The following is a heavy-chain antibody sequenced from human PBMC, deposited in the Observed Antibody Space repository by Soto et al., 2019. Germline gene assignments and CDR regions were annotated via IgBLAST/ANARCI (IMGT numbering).Heavy chain of an antibody. Sequence: QVQLVQSGAEVKKPGASVKVSCKASGYTFTTYGISWVRQAPGQGLEWMGRISTYNGNTKYAQKLQGRVTMTTDTSTSTAYMELRSLRSDDTAMYYCARDPQYSTSSQVFDSWGQGTLVTVSS. CDR3: ARDPQYSTSSQVFDS. CDR1: GYTFTTYG. J-gene: IGHJ4*02. V-gene: IGHV1-18*01. D-gene: IGHD6-6*01. CDR2: ISTYNGNT.